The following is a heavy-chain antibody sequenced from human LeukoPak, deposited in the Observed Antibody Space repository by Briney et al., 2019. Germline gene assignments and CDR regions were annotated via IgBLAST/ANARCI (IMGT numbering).Heavy chain of an antibody. J-gene: IGHJ6*03. CDR2: INPSGGST. Sequence: ASVKVSCKASGYTFTSYYMHWVRQAPGQGLEWRGIINPSGGSTSYAQKFQGRVTMTRDMSTSTVYMELSSLRSEDTAVYYCARGPLGYYYYMDVWGKGTTVTVSS. CDR1: GYTFTSYY. D-gene: IGHD3-16*01. CDR3: ARGPLGYYYYMDV. V-gene: IGHV1-46*01.